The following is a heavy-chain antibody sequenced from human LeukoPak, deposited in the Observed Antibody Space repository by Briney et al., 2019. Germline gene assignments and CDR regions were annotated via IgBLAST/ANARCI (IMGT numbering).Heavy chain of an antibody. CDR2: INHGGST. Sequence: SETLSLTCAVYGGSFSGYYRSWIRQPPGKGLEWIGNINHGGSTSDNPSLKSRVAFSVDTSKNQFSLNLSSVTAADTAVYYCAIYGDYTFDYWGQGTLVTVSS. J-gene: IGHJ4*02. CDR3: AIYGDYTFDY. CDR1: GGSFSGYY. D-gene: IGHD4-17*01. V-gene: IGHV4-34*01.